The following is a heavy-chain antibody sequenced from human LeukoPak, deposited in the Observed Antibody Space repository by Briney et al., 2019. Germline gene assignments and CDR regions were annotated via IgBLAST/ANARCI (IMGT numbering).Heavy chain of an antibody. CDR1: GFMFSEYG. CDR3: AKGNQLPPDYFDY. J-gene: IGHJ4*02. Sequence: GGSLRLSCAASGFMFSEYGMHWVRQAPGRGPEWVAFIRDDGSSQYFTESVKGRFTISRDNSKNTVSLQMNSLRAEDTAVYYCAKGNQLPPDYFDYWGQGTLVTVSS. V-gene: IGHV3-30*02. D-gene: IGHD2-2*01. CDR2: IRDDGSSQ.